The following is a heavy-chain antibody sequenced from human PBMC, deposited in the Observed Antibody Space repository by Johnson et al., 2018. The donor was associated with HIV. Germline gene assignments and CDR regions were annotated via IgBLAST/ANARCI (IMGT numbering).Heavy chain of an antibody. D-gene: IGHD1-20*01. CDR1: GFTFSSYD. J-gene: IGHJ3*02. CDR3: ARAPYNWNEGLFAAFDM. Sequence: VQLVESGGGVVRPGGSLRLSCAASGFTFSSYDMHWVRQGTGKGLEWVSAIGTAGDTYYPGSVKGRFTISRENAKNSLYLQMNILRAEDTAVYYCARAPYNWNEGLFAAFDMWGRGTKVTVSS. CDR2: IGTAGDT. V-gene: IGHV3-13*01.